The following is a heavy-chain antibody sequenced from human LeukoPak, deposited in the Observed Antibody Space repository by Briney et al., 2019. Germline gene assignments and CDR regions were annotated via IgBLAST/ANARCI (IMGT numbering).Heavy chain of an antibody. CDR1: GFTFSSYA. Sequence: PGGSLRLSCAASGFTFSSYAMHWVRQAPGKGLEYVSAISSNGGSTYYANSVKGRFTISRDHSKNTLYLQMNSLRAEDTAVYYCARDPSAVRANTYAWGQGTLVTVSS. CDR3: ARDPSAVRANTYA. CDR2: ISSNGGST. J-gene: IGHJ5*02. D-gene: IGHD2-2*01. V-gene: IGHV3-64*01.